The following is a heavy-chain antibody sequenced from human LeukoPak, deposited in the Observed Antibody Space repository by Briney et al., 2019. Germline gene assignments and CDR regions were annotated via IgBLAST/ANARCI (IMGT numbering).Heavy chain of an antibody. CDR3: AKDRGEWELLLYYFDY. J-gene: IGHJ4*02. CDR2: ISGSGGST. CDR1: GFTFSSYA. Sequence: GGSLRLSCAASGFTFSSYAMSWVRQAPGKGLEWVSAISGSGGSTYYADSVKGRFTISRDNSKNTLYLQMNSLRAEDTAVYYCAKDRGEWELLLYYFDYWDQGTLVTVSS. D-gene: IGHD1-26*01. V-gene: IGHV3-23*01.